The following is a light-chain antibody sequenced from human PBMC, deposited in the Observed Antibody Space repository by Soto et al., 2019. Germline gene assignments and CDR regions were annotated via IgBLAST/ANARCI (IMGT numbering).Light chain of an antibody. J-gene: IGKJ5*01. V-gene: IGKV3-15*01. CDR2: DAS. CDR3: QQYHKWPIT. Sequence: DRVTXTCRASQSLRSSLAWYQQKPGQAHSLLIYDASNFASGIPARFSGSGSGTDFTLTIIGLQSEDFALYYCQQYHKWPITFGQGTMLETK. CDR1: QSLRSS.